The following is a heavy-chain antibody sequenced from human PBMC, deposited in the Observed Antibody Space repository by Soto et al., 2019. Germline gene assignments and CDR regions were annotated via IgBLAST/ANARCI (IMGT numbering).Heavy chain of an antibody. CDR3: ARDIYGDYHYYYGMDV. V-gene: IGHV1-18*01. Sequence: GASVKVSCKASGYTFTSYGISWVRQAPGQGLEWMGWISAYNGNTNYAQKLQGRVTMTTDTSTSTAYMELRSLRSDDTAVYYCARDIYGDYHYYYGMDVWGQGTTVTVSS. D-gene: IGHD4-17*01. J-gene: IGHJ6*02. CDR1: GYTFTSYG. CDR2: ISAYNGNT.